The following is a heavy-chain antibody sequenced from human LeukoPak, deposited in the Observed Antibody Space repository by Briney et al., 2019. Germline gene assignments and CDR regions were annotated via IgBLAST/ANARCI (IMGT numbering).Heavy chain of an antibody. CDR1: GGSFSDYY. CDR3: ARGELQYSSGRYAVRVLDY. J-gene: IGHJ4*02. CDR2: IDHSGST. D-gene: IGHD6-19*01. V-gene: IGHV4-34*01. Sequence: SETLSLTCAVYGGSFSDYYWSWIRQSPGKGLEWIGEIDHSGSTNYKASLKSRVTISVDTSKNQLSLKMRSVTATDTAVYYCARGELQYSSGRYAVRVLDYWGQGTLVTVSS.